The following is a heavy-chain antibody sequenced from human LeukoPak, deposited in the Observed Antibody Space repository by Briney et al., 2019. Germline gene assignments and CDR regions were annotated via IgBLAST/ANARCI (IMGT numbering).Heavy chain of an antibody. J-gene: IGHJ5*02. CDR3: ARHSITLAGTGWFDP. V-gene: IGHV5-51*01. D-gene: IGHD6-19*01. Sequence: GESLQISCKGSGYSFTSYWIGWVRQMPGKGLEWVGSIYPGDSDTRYSPSFQGQVTISVDKSISTAYLQWSSLQASDSAMYYCARHSITLAGTGWFDPWGQGTLVTVSS. CDR2: IYPGDSDT. CDR1: GYSFTSYW.